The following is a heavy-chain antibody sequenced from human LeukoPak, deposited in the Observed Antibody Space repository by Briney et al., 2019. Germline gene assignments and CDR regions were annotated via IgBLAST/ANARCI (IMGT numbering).Heavy chain of an antibody. J-gene: IGHJ5*02. D-gene: IGHD6-13*01. CDR1: GFTFSSYS. CDR3: AKGSSSSWYLGWFDP. V-gene: IGHV3-21*01. CDR2: ISSSSSYI. Sequence: GGSLRLSCAASGFTFSSYSMNWVRQAPGKGLEWVSSISSSSSYIYYADSVKGRFTISRDNAKNSLYLQMNSLRAEDTAVYYCAKGSSSSWYLGWFDPWGQGTLVTVSS.